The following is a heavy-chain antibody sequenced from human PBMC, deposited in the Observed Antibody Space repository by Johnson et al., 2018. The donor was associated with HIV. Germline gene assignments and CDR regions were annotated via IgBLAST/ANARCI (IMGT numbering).Heavy chain of an antibody. CDR2: INSDGSST. CDR1: GFTFSSFW. Sequence: VQLVESGGGLVQPGGSLRLSCAASGFTFSSFWLHWVRQAPGKGLVWVSRINSDGSSTRYADSVKGRFTISRDNAKNTLYLQMNSLRAEDTAVYYCARERDTDMAGDAFDIWGQGTMVTVSS. CDR3: ARERDTDMAGDAFDI. J-gene: IGHJ3*02. V-gene: IGHV3-74*01. D-gene: IGHD5-18*01.